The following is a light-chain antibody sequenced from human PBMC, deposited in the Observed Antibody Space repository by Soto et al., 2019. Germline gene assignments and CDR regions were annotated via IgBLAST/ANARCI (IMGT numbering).Light chain of an antibody. V-gene: IGKV1-12*01. CDR2: TGS. Sequence: DIQMTQSPSSVSASVGDRVSITCRASQGISNWLAWYQQKPGRAPKLLIYTGSSLQSGVPSRFSSTGSGTDFTLTISSLQPEDVATYYCQHANSFPLTFGGGTKVEIK. J-gene: IGKJ4*02. CDR3: QHANSFPLT. CDR1: QGISNW.